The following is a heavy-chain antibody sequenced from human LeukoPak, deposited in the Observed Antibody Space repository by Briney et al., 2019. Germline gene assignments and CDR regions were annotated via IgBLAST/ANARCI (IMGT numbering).Heavy chain of an antibody. D-gene: IGHD5-18*01. CDR2: ISGSGGST. V-gene: IGHV3-23*01. J-gene: IGHJ3*02. CDR1: GFTFSSYA. CDR3: AEPQVDTALTHAFDI. Sequence: GGSLRLSCAASGFTFSSYAMSWVRQAPGKGLEWVSAISGSGGSTYYADSVKGRFTISRDNSKNTLYLQMNSLRAEDAAVYYCAEPQVDTALTHAFDIWGQGTMVTVSS.